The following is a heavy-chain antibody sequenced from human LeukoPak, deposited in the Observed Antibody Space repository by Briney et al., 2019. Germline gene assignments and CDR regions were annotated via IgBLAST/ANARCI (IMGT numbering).Heavy chain of an antibody. D-gene: IGHD1-26*01. Sequence: GGSLRLSCAASGFTFSDYYMSWIRQAPGKGLEWVSYISSSGSTIYYADSVKGRFTISRDNAKNSLYLQMNSLRAEDTALYYCARVKYSGSYPHDYWGQGTLVTVSS. J-gene: IGHJ4*02. CDR2: ISSSGSTI. CDR1: GFTFSDYY. CDR3: ARVKYSGSYPHDY. V-gene: IGHV3-11*04.